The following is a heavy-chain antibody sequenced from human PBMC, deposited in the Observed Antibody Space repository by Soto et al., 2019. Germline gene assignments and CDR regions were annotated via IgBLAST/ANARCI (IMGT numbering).Heavy chain of an antibody. V-gene: IGHV3-30*18. CDR2: ISYDGSNK. CDR3: AKDGGSVYCSGGSCYFDAFDI. J-gene: IGHJ3*02. D-gene: IGHD2-15*01. CDR1: GFTFSSYG. Sequence: QVQLVESGGGVVQPGRSLRLSCAASGFTFSSYGMHWVRQAPGKGLEWVAVISYDGSNKYYADSVKGRFTISRDNSKNTLYLQMNSLRAEDTAVYYCAKDGGSVYCSGGSCYFDAFDIWGQGTMVTVSS.